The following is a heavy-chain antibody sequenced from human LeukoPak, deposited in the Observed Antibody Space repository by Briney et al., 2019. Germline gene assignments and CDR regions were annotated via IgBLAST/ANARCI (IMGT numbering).Heavy chain of an antibody. V-gene: IGHV3-7*03. D-gene: IGHD6-19*01. CDR3: AKRNGRVAGTGLFDY. CDR1: GFTFSDYW. J-gene: IGHJ4*02. Sequence: GGSLRLSCEGSGFTFSDYWMGWVRQAPGKGLEWVANINPAGRDTYYVDSVKGRFTISRDNVKKSTFLQMNSLGAEDTAVYYCAKRNGRVAGTGLFDYWGQGTLVTVSS. CDR2: INPAGRDT.